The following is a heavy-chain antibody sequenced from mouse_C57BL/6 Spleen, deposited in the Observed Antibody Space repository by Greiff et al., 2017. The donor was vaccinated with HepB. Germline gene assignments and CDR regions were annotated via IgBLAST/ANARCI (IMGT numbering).Heavy chain of an antibody. CDR2: IWGVGST. CDR3: ASNYGSSYGFAY. CDR1: GFSLTSYG. Sequence: QVQLKESGPGLVAPSQSLSITCTVSGFSLTSYGVDWVRQSPGKGLEWLGVIWGVGSTNYNSDLKSRLSISKDNSKSQVFLKMNSLQTDDTAMYYCASNYGSSYGFAYWGQGTLVTVSA. J-gene: IGHJ3*01. V-gene: IGHV2-6*01. D-gene: IGHD1-1*01.